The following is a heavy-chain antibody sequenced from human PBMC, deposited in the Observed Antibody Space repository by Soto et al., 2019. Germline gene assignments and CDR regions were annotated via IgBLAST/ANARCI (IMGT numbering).Heavy chain of an antibody. D-gene: IGHD1-26*01. V-gene: IGHV1-18*01. J-gene: IGHJ3*01. Sequence: QVQLVQSGGDVKTPGASVKVSCTSSRYTFTSHGIAWVRQAPGQGLEWMGWISTFNGKTDYAQKFQGRVTMTAVTLTSTVHMELRSLRSDDTAVYYCARLLTEGATFREDAFDLWGQGTKVTVSS. CDR3: ARLLTEGATFREDAFDL. CDR1: RYTFTSHG. CDR2: ISTFNGKT.